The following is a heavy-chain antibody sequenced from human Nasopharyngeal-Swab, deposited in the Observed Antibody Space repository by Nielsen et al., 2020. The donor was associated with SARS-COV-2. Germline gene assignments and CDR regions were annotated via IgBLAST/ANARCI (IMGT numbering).Heavy chain of an antibody. J-gene: IGHJ5*02. CDR2: IIPIFGTA. D-gene: IGHD3-22*01. V-gene: IGHV1-69*06. CDR3: ARGGRYYYDSSGYYGSGWFDP. Sequence: WVRQAPGQGLEWMGGIIPIFGTANYAQKFQGRVTITADKSTSTAYMKLSSLRSEDTAVYYCARGGRYYYDSSGYYGSGWFDPWGQGTLVTVSS.